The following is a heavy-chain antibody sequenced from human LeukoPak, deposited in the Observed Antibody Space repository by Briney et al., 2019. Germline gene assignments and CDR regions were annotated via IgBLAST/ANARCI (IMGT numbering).Heavy chain of an antibody. CDR3: ASGRTTDAFDI. Sequence: SETLSLTCTVSGGSISSHYWNWIRQPPGKGLEWIGYIYYSGSTRYNPSLESRVTISVDTSKNQFSLKLSSVTAADTAVYYCASGRTTDAFDIWGQGTMVTVSS. CDR2: IYYSGST. J-gene: IGHJ3*02. V-gene: IGHV4-59*11. CDR1: GGSISSHY. D-gene: IGHD1-14*01.